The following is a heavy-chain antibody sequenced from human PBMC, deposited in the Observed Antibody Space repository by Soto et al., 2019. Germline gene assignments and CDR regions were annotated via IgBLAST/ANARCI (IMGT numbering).Heavy chain of an antibody. D-gene: IGHD1-1*01. CDR1: GFIISDHY. V-gene: IGHV3-72*01. Sequence: PGGSLRLSCAASGFIISDHYMDWVRQAPGKGLEWVGRSRNKANSHTTEYATSVKGRFTISRDDSKNSLYLQMNSLQAEDTAVYYCARGNRAFDIWGQGTMVTVSS. CDR3: ARGNRAFDI. CDR2: SRNKANSHTT. J-gene: IGHJ3*02.